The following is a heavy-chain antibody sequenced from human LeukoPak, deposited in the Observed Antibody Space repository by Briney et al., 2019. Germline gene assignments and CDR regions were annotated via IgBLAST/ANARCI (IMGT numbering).Heavy chain of an antibody. J-gene: IGHJ4*02. D-gene: IGHD4-17*01. V-gene: IGHV3-53*01. CDR2: IYSGGST. Sequence: GGSLRLSCAASGFTVSSNYMSWVRQAAGRGLEWVAVIYSGGSTYYADSVKGRFTISRDNSKNTLYLQMNSLRAEDTTVYYCARSDYGDYGRFDYWGQGTLVTVSS. CDR3: ARSDYGDYGRFDY. CDR1: GFTVSSNY.